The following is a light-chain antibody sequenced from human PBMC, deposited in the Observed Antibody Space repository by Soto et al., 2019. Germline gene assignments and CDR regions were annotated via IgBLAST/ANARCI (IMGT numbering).Light chain of an antibody. CDR1: QSVSSN. Sequence: EIVMTQSAATLSVSPGERATLSCRASQSVSSNLAWYQQKPGQAPRLLIYGASTRATGIPARFSGSLSGTEFNLTISSLQSEDFAVYYCQQYNNWPRTFGQGTKVDI. V-gene: IGKV3-15*01. CDR3: QQYNNWPRT. CDR2: GAS. J-gene: IGKJ1*01.